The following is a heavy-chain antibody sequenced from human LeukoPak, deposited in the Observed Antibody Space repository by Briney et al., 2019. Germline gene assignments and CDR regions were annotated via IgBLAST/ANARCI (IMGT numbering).Heavy chain of an antibody. CDR1: GYTFSDYY. CDR2: ISSSGSTI. J-gene: IGHJ4*02. CDR3: ARESTAVANDY. D-gene: IGHD6-19*01. V-gene: IGHV3-11*01. Sequence: GGSLRLSCAASGYTFSDYYMSWIRQAPGKGLEWVSYISSSGSTIYYADSVKGRFTISRDNAKNSLYLQMNSLRAEDTAVYYCARESTAVANDYWGQGTLVTVSS.